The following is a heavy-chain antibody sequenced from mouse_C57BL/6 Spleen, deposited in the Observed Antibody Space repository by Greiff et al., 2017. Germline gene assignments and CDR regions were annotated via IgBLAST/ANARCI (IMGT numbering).Heavy chain of an antibody. J-gene: IGHJ4*01. CDR1: GYTFTDYE. CDR3: TRGLLRSYYYAMDY. D-gene: IGHD2-3*01. CDR2: IDPETGGT. Sequence: QVQLKQSGAELVRPGASVTLSCKASGYTFTDYEMHWVKQTPVHGLEWIGAIDPETGGTAYNQKFKGKAILTADKSSSTAYMELRSLTSEDSAVYYCTRGLLRSYYYAMDYWGQGTSVTVSS. V-gene: IGHV1-15*01.